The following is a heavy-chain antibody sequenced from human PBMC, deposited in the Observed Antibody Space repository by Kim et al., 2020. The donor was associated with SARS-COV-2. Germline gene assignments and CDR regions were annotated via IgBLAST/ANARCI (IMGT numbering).Heavy chain of an antibody. D-gene: IGHD1-26*01. CDR3: ARGSPIARLGSELIYYYYGMDV. J-gene: IGHJ6*02. CDR1: GYTFTSYA. CDR2: INTNTGNP. Sequence: ASVKVSCKASGYTFTSYAMNWVRQAPGQGLEWMGWINTNTGNPTYAQGFTGRFVFSLDTSVSTAYLQISSLKAEDTAVYYCARGSPIARLGSELIYYYYGMDVLGQGTTVTVSS. V-gene: IGHV7-4-1*02.